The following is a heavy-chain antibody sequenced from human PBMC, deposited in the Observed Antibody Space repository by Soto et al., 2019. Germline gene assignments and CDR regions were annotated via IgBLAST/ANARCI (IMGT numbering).Heavy chain of an antibody. CDR3: AVNACTAVAYYFED. CDR1: GCTFTSYV. V-gene: IGHV1-69*01. Sequence: QVQLVQSGAEVKKPGSSVKVSCKASGCTFTSYVISWVRQAPGQGPEWMGGIIPMFGTPDYAQRFQGRVTITADESTNTAYMEMNSLRSEDTAFYYCAVNACTAVAYYFEDWGQGTLVTVST. CDR2: IIPMFGTP. J-gene: IGHJ4*02. D-gene: IGHD3-16*01.